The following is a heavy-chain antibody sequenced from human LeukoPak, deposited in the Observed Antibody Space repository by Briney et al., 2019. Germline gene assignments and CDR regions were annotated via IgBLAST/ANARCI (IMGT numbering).Heavy chain of an antibody. D-gene: IGHD6-13*01. V-gene: IGHV3-33*01. J-gene: IGHJ6*03. CDR3: ARRGIAAAGTDYYYYYMDV. CDR2: IWYDGSNK. CDR1: GFTFSSYG. Sequence: GGSLRLSCAASGFTFSSYGMHWVRQAPGKGLEWAAVIWYDGSNKYYADSVKGRFTISRDNSKNTLYLQMNSLRAEDTAVYYCARRGIAAAGTDYYYYYMDVWGKGTTVTVSS.